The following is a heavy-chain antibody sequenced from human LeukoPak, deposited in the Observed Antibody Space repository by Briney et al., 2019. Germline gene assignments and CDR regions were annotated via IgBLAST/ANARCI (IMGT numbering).Heavy chain of an antibody. V-gene: IGHV3-48*01. CDR3: AKGHYDFWSGSQYYFDY. J-gene: IGHJ4*02. Sequence: GGSLRLSCAASGFTFSSYSMNWVRQAPGKGLEWVSYISSSSSTIYYADSVKGRFTISRDNAKNSLYLQMNSLRAEDTAVYYCAKGHYDFWSGSQYYFDYWGQGTLVTVSS. D-gene: IGHD3-3*01. CDR1: GFTFSSYS. CDR2: ISSSSSTI.